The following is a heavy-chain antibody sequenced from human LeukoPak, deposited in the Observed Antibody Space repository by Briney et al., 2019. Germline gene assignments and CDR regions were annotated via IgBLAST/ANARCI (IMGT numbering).Heavy chain of an antibody. V-gene: IGHV3-30*04. D-gene: IGHD3-10*01. J-gene: IGHJ5*02. Sequence: GRSLRLSCAASGFTFSSYAMHWVRQAPGKGLEWVAVISYDGSNKYYADSVKGRFTISRDNSKNTLYLQMNSLRAEDTAVYYCARGSGVLLWFGERDWFDPWGQGTLVTVPS. CDR1: GFTFSSYA. CDR3: ARGSGVLLWFGERDWFDP. CDR2: ISYDGSNK.